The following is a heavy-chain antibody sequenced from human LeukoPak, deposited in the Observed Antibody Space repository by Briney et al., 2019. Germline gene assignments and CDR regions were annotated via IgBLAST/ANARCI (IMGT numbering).Heavy chain of an antibody. CDR3: AINLPANRRFQH. J-gene: IGHJ1*01. CDR2: INPNSGGT. Sequence: GASVKVSCKASGYTFTGYYMHWVRQAPGQGLEWMGRINPNSGGTNYAQKFQGRVTMTRDTSISTAYMELSRLRSDDTAVYYCAINLPANRRFQHWGQGTLVTVSS. D-gene: IGHD1-14*01. CDR1: GYTFTGYY. V-gene: IGHV1-2*06.